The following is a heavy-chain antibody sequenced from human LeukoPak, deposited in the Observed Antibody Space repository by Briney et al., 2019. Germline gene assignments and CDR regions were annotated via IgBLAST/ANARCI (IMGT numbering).Heavy chain of an antibody. CDR1: GFTFSSYA. J-gene: IGHJ4*02. V-gene: IGHV3-30*01. Sequence: PGGSLRLSCAASGFTFSSYAMHWVRQALGKGLEWVAVISYDGSNKYYADSVKGRFTISRDNSKNTLYLQMNSLRAEDTAVYYCARDRGYSGYDSLDYWGQGTLVTVSS. CDR2: ISYDGSNK. D-gene: IGHD5-12*01. CDR3: ARDRGYSGYDSLDY.